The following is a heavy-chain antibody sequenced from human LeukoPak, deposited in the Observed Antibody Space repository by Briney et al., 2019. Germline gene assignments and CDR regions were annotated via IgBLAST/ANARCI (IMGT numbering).Heavy chain of an antibody. CDR3: AKDRAIAAVGTGPLNY. V-gene: IGHV3-30*02. CDR2: IRYDGSNE. J-gene: IGHJ4*02. CDR1: GFIFSSYG. D-gene: IGHD6-13*01. Sequence: GGSLRLSCAASGFIFSSYGMHWVRQAQGKGLEWVTFIRYDGSNEDYADSAKGRFTISRDNSKNTVYLQMNSLRVEDTAVYYCAKDRAIAAVGTGPLNYWGQGTLVIVSS.